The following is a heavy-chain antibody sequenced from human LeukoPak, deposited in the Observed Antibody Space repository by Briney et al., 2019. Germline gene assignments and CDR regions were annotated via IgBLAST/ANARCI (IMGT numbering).Heavy chain of an antibody. CDR1: GGSISSGSYY. V-gene: IGHV4-61*02. Sequence: SETLSLTCTVSGGSISSGSYYWSWIRQPAGKGLEWIGRIYTSGSTNYNPSLKSRVTISVDTCKNQFSLKLSSVTAADTAVYYCARGPGLYYYYYMDVWGKGTTVTVSS. J-gene: IGHJ6*03. CDR3: ARGPGLYYYYYMDV. CDR2: IYTSGST.